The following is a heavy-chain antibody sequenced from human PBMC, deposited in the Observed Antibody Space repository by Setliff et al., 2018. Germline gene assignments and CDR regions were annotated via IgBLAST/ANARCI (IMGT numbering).Heavy chain of an antibody. CDR1: DDSISSRHYY. CDR3: AREGYSEYFQD. V-gene: IGHV4-61*09. Sequence: PSETLSLTCTVSDDSISSRHYYWSWIRQPAGKGLEWLGQIYTSVSGSNKYNPSLKSRVTISLDTSKNQFSLKLSSVTAADTAVYYCAREGYSEYFQDWGRGTLVTVSS. J-gene: IGHJ1*01. CDR2: IYTSVSGSN. D-gene: IGHD1-1*01.